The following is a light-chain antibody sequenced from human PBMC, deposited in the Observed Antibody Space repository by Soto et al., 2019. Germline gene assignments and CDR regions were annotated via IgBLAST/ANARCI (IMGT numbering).Light chain of an antibody. Sequence: EIVMTQSPATLSVSPMEIATLSCMASQSISTNLAWYQQKPGQAPRLLIYGASSRATGIPDRFSGSGSGTDFTLTISRLEPEDFAVYYCQQYGSSPVTFGQGTRLEIK. CDR3: QQYGSSPVT. CDR2: GAS. V-gene: IGKV3-20*01. CDR1: QSISTN. J-gene: IGKJ5*01.